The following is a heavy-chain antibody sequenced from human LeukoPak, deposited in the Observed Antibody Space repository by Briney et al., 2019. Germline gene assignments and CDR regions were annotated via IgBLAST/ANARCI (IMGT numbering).Heavy chain of an antibody. CDR3: ARAIYYYDSSGFEDAFDI. CDR1: GYTFTGYY. Sequence: GASVKVSCKASGYTFTGYYMHWVRQAPGQGLEWMGWLNPNSGGTNYAQKFQGRVTMTRDTSISTAYMELSRLRSDDTAVYYCARAIYYYDSSGFEDAFDIWGQGTMVTVSS. CDR2: LNPNSGGT. D-gene: IGHD3-22*01. V-gene: IGHV1-2*02. J-gene: IGHJ3*02.